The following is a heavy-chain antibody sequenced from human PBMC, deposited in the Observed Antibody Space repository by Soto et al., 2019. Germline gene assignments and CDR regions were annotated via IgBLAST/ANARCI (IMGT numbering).Heavy chain of an antibody. V-gene: IGHV4-31*03. D-gene: IGHD2-15*01. CDR2: IYYSGST. CDR3: ARGGIVVVVAARDAFDT. J-gene: IGHJ3*02. Sequence: QVQLQESGPGLVKPSQTLSLTCTVSGGSISSGGYYWSWIRQHPGKGLEWIGYIYYSGSTYYNPSLKSRVTISVDTSKNQFSLKLSSVTAADTAVYYCARGGIVVVVAARDAFDTWGQGTMVTVSS. CDR1: GGSISSGGYY.